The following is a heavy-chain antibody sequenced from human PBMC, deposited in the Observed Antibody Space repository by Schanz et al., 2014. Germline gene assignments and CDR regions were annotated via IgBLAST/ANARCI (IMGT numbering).Heavy chain of an antibody. CDR1: GYTFTSYD. Sequence: QVQLVQSGAEVKKPGASVKVSCKASGYTFTSYDINWVRQATGQGLEWMGWINPNSGATSSAQKFQGRVTMTRDTSSTTAYMELNSLRSDDTAVYYCVRELSGGTFDYWGQGALVTVSS. CDR2: INPNSGAT. CDR3: VRELSGGTFDY. J-gene: IGHJ4*02. V-gene: IGHV1-2*02. D-gene: IGHD1-1*01.